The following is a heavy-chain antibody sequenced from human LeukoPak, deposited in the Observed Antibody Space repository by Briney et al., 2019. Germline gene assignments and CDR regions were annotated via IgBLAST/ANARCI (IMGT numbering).Heavy chain of an antibody. CDR2: IYYSGNT. CDR1: GGSISTSNSY. V-gene: IGHV4-39*01. D-gene: IGHD3-3*01. Sequence: PSETLSLTCAVSGGSISTSNSYWGWIRRPPGKRLEWVGSIYYSGNTYYNPSLKSRVTISVDTSKNQFSLILTSVTAADTAVYYCARQTGAGLFILPGGQGTLVTVSS. CDR3: ARQTGAGLFILP. J-gene: IGHJ4*02.